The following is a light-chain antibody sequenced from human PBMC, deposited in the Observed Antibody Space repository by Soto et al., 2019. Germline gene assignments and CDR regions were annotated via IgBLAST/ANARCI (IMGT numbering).Light chain of an antibody. CDR1: QSISSW. CDR2: KAS. CDR3: QHYNSYSEA. J-gene: IGKJ1*01. Sequence: DIPMTQSPYTLSASVGDRVTITCRASQSISSWLAWYQQKPGKAPKLLIYKASTLKSGVPSRFSGSGSGTEFTLTISSPQPDDFATYYCQHYNSYSEAFGQGTKVDIK. V-gene: IGKV1-5*03.